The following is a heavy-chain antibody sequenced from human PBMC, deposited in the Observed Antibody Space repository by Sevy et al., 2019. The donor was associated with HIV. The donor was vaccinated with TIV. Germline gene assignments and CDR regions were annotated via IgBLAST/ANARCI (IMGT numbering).Heavy chain of an antibody. CDR1: GFTFSSYA. Sequence: GGSLRLSCAASGFTFSSYAMSWVRQAPGKGLEWVSAISGSGGSTYYADSVKGAFTISRDNSKNTLYLQMNSLRAEDTALYYCAKEETYSYDSSGYYVPRDAFAIWGQGTMVTYSS. V-gene: IGHV3-23*01. D-gene: IGHD3-22*01. CDR3: AKEETYSYDSSGYYVPRDAFAI. J-gene: IGHJ3*02. CDR2: ISGSGGST.